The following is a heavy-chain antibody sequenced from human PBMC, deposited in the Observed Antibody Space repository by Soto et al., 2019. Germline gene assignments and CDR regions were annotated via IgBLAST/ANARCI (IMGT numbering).Heavy chain of an antibody. V-gene: IGHV3-66*01. D-gene: IGHD3-9*01. CDR2: IYSGGST. CDR3: ASEAYDILTGSYGMDV. CDR1: GFTVSSNY. J-gene: IGHJ6*02. Sequence: PGGSLRLSCAASGFTVSSNYMSWVRQAPGKGLEWVSVIYSGGSTYYADSVKGRFTISRDNSKNTLYLQMNSLRAEDTAVYYCASEAYDILTGSYGMDVWGQGTTVTVSS.